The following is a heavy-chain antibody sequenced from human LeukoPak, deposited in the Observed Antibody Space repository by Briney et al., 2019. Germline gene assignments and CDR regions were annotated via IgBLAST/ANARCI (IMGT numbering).Heavy chain of an antibody. CDR2: INHSGST. Sequence: KSSETLSLTWAVYGGSFSGYYWSWIRQPPGKGLEWIGEINHSGSTNYNPSLKSRVTISADTSKNQFSLKLSSVTAADTAVYYCARDQLGYNWFDPWGQGTLVTVSS. CDR1: GGSFSGYY. CDR3: ARDQLGYNWFDP. D-gene: IGHD6-13*01. J-gene: IGHJ5*02. V-gene: IGHV4-34*01.